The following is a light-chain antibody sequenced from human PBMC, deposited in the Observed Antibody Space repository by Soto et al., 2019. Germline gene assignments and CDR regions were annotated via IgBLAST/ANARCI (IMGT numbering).Light chain of an antibody. V-gene: IGKV1-5*03. J-gene: IGKJ2*01. CDR3: QQYNSYVNT. CDR1: QSISSW. Sequence: DIQMTQSPSTLSASVGDRVTITCRASQSISSWLAWYQQKPGKAPKLLIYKASSLESGVPSRLSGSGSGTEFTLTMSRLQPDDFATYYCQQYNSYVNTFGQGTKLEIK. CDR2: KAS.